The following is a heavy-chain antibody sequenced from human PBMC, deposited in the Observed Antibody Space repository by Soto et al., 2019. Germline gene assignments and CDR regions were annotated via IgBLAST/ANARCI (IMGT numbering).Heavy chain of an antibody. CDR3: ARWGYRSDIVVVVAAARGRRFDP. D-gene: IGHD2-15*01. V-gene: IGHV4-31*03. J-gene: IGHJ5*02. CDR1: GGSISSGGYY. CDR2: IYYSGST. Sequence: QVQLQESGPGLVKPSQTLSLTCTVSGGSISSGGYYWSWIRQHPGKGLEWIGYIYYSGSTYYNPSLKSRVTISVDTSKNQFSLKLSSVTAADTAVYYCARWGYRSDIVVVVAAARGRRFDPWGQGTLVTVSS.